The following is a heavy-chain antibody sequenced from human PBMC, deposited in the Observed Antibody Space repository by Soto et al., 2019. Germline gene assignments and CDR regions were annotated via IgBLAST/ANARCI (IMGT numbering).Heavy chain of an antibody. J-gene: IGHJ4*02. Sequence: SVKVSCKASGGSLSTNAISWVLQAPGQGLEWMGGTGSGTGPGNHAQKFQGRLTVTADKSTSTVYMELTAADTAVYYCARESYSGYHSYDYWGQGILVTVSS. CDR2: TGSGTGPG. CDR3: ARESYSGYHSYDY. D-gene: IGHD5-12*01. CDR1: GGSLSTNA. V-gene: IGHV1-69*06.